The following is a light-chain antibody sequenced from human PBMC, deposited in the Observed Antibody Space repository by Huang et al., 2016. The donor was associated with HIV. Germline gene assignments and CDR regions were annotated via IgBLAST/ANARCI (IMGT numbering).Light chain of an antibody. Sequence: DIQMTQSPSSLSASVGDRVIITCRASQAINTYLNWYHQKLGSAPQLLISAVSSLQTGVPSRFSGGGSGTDFTLTINSLQPEDFATYYCQQGFTTPYTFGQGTKLHI. V-gene: IGKV1-39*01. CDR2: AVS. J-gene: IGKJ2*01. CDR1: QAINTY. CDR3: QQGFTTPYT.